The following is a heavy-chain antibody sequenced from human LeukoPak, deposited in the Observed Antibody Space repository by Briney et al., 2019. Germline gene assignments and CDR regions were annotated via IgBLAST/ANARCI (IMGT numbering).Heavy chain of an antibody. V-gene: IGHV4-31*03. CDR3: ASSYYGNAGYPT. CDR2: IYYSGTT. D-gene: IGHD3-10*01. J-gene: IGHJ5*02. CDR1: GEPVSSGGYS. Sequence: SQTLSLTCTVSGEPVSSGGYSWIWIRQHPGKGLEWIGFIYYSGTTYYNPSLKSRLAISLDTSKNQFSVRLTSVTAADTGVYFCASSYYGNAGYPTWGQGTLVAVPS.